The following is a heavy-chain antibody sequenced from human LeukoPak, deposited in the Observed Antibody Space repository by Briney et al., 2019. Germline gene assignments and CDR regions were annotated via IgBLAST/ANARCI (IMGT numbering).Heavy chain of an antibody. D-gene: IGHD4/OR15-4a*01. Sequence: SETLSLTCTVSGVSISSSNYYWGWIRQHPGKGLEWIGYIYYNGSTYYNPSLKSRITISIDTSKNQFSLNLSSVTAADTAVYYCMRESSRLWSYVPDYWGQGTLVTVSS. CDR3: MRESSRLWSYVPDY. CDR1: GVSISSSNYY. V-gene: IGHV4-31*03. CDR2: IYYNGST. J-gene: IGHJ4*02.